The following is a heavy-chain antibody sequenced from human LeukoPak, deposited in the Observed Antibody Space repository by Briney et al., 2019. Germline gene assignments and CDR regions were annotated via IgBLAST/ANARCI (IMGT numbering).Heavy chain of an antibody. J-gene: IGHJ4*02. V-gene: IGHV3-33*01. Sequence: GGSLRLSCAASGFTFSSYGMHWVRQAPGKGLEWVAVLWYDGSNKYYADSVKGRFTISRDNSKNTLYLQMNSLRAEDTAVYYCASTSSWTDYWGQGILVTVSS. D-gene: IGHD6-13*01. CDR2: LWYDGSNK. CDR3: ASTSSWTDY. CDR1: GFTFSSYG.